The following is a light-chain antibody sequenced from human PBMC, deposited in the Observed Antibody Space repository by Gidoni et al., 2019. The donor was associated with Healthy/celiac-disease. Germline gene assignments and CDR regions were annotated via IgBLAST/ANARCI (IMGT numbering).Light chain of an antibody. CDR3: QQSYSTRWT. V-gene: IGKV1-39*01. CDR2: AAS. CDR1: QSISSY. J-gene: IGKJ1*01. Sequence: DIQTTQSPSSLSASVGDRVTITCRASQSISSYIKWYQLKPVKAPKLLIYAASSLQSGVPSSFSGSGSGTDFTLTIIILQPEYFATYYCQQSYSTRWTFGQGTKVEIK.